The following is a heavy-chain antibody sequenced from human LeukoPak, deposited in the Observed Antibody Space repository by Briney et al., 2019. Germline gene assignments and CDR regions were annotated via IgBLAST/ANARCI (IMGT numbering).Heavy chain of an antibody. V-gene: IGHV3-21*01. CDR2: ISSTGSSI. D-gene: IGHD1-1*01. CDR1: GFTFSYYT. Sequence: GVSLRLSCAASGFTFSYYTMSWVRQAPGKGLEWVSSISSTGSSIYYADSVKGRFTISRDNAKNSLYLQMSSLRVEDTAVYYCARDDVAWNDVHWFDPWGQGTLVTVPS. J-gene: IGHJ5*02. CDR3: ARDDVAWNDVHWFDP.